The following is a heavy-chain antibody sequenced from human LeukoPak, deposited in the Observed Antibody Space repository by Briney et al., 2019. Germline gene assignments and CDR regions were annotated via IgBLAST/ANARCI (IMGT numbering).Heavy chain of an antibody. CDR2: INHSGST. D-gene: IGHD3-3*01. V-gene: IGHV4-34*01. CDR3: ARAQPRYYDFWSGYFDWFDP. Sequence: SETLSLTCAVYGVSFSGYYWSWIRQPPGKGLEWIGEINHSGSTNYNPSLKSRVTISVDTSKNQFSLKLSSVTAADTAVYYCARAQPRYYDFWSGYFDWFDPWGQGTLVTVSS. CDR1: GVSFSGYY. J-gene: IGHJ5*02.